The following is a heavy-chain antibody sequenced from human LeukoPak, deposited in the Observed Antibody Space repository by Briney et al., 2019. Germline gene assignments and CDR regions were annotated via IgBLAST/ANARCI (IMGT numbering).Heavy chain of an antibody. D-gene: IGHD6-13*01. Sequence: PGGSLRLSCAASGFTFSSYGIHWVRQAPGKGLEWVAVISYDGIQKYYADSMKGRFTISRDNSKNTLYLQMNRLRGEDTAVYYCARGGSSSWSHVDYWGQGTLVTVSS. CDR1: GFTFSSYG. V-gene: IGHV3-30*03. J-gene: IGHJ4*02. CDR2: ISYDGIQK. CDR3: ARGGSSSWSHVDY.